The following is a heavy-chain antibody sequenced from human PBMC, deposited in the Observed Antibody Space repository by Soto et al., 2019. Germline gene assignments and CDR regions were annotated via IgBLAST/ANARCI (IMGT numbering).Heavy chain of an antibody. Sequence: ASVKVSCKASGGTFSSYAISWVRQAPGQGLEWMGGIIPIFGTANYAQKFQGRVTITADESTSTAYMELSSLRSEDTAVYYCARAYSSSWHTYYYGMDVWGQGTTVTVSS. J-gene: IGHJ6*02. D-gene: IGHD6-13*01. CDR2: IIPIFGTA. V-gene: IGHV1-69*13. CDR1: GGTFSSYA. CDR3: ARAYSSSWHTYYYGMDV.